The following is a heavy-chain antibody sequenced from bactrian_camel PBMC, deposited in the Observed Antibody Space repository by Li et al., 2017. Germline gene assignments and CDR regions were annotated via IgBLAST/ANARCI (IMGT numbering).Heavy chain of an antibody. V-gene: IGHV3S53*01. CDR3: HDNQCHRGWPGAY. Sequence: GGGSVQAGGSLRLSCAVSGFVVGNRCMGWFRQAPGKEREGVAGTFGGRYYAPSVQGRFTISKDETKDTVYLQMDDLKPEDTAMYSCHDNQCHRGWPGAYRGQGTQVTVS. D-gene: IGHD1*01. CDR1: GFVVGNRC. J-gene: IGHJ4*01. CDR2: TFGGR.